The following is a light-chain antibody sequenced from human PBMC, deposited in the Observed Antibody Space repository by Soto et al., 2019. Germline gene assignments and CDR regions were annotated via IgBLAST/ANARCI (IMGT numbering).Light chain of an antibody. CDR2: AAS. CDR1: QSINTY. J-gene: IGKJ3*01. V-gene: IGKV1-39*01. CDR3: QESYSHSRT. Sequence: DIQMTQSPSSLSASVGDRVTITCRASQSINTYLNWYQQKPGKAPKLLIYAASSLQSGVPSRFSGSGSGTDFTLTIGSLQPEDFATYYCQESYSHSRTFGPGTNVDI.